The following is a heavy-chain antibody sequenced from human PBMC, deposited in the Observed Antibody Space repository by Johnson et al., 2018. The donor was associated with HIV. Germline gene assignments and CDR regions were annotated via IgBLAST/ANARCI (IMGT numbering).Heavy chain of an antibody. D-gene: IGHD6-6*01. CDR1: GFTVTSNY. CDR2: IYSGGST. Sequence: VQLVESGGGVVQPGGSLRLSCAASGFTVTSNYMSWVRQAPGKGLEWVSVIYSGGSTYYADSVKGRFTISRDNSKNTLYLQMNSLRAEDTAVYYCALSGSSVVVAFDIWGQGTMVTVSS. CDR3: ALSGSSVVVAFDI. V-gene: IGHV3-66*01. J-gene: IGHJ3*02.